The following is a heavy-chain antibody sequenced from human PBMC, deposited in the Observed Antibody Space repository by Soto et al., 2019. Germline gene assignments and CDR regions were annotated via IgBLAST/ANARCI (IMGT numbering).Heavy chain of an antibody. CDR1: GFNVSAYT. J-gene: IGHJ4*02. CDR3: ARWEQPLFDY. V-gene: IGHV3-30-3*01. D-gene: IGHD1-26*01. Sequence: QVKLVESGGGVVQPGRSLRLSCAASGFNVSAYTMHWVRQAPGKGLEWVAVISSDRNHKYYTDSVKGRFTISRDTSTNTLYLQMNSLRAEDTAVYYCARWEQPLFDYWGQGTLVTVSS. CDR2: ISSDRNHK.